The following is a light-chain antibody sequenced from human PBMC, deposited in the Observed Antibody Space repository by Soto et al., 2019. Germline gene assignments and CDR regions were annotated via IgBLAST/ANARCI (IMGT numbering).Light chain of an antibody. V-gene: IGKV3-11*01. CDR3: QQRSNWPPVT. CDR2: DAS. CDR1: QSVSSY. J-gene: IGKJ4*01. Sequence: PAERATLSCRASQSVSSYLAWYQQKPGQAPRLLIYDASNRATGIPARFSGSGSGTDFTLTISSLEPEDFAIYYCQQRSNWPPVTFGGGTKVEIK.